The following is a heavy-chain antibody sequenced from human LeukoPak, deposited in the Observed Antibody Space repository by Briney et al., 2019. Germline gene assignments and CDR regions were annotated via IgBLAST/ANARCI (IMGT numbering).Heavy chain of an antibody. Sequence: GGSLRLSCAASGFTFSDHYMDWVRQAPGKGLEWVSRTRNKANSYTTEYAASVKGRFTISRDDSKNSLYLQMNSLKTEDTAVYYCALPSGYSSSSSYYYGMDVWGQGTTVTVSS. CDR2: TRNKANSYTT. V-gene: IGHV3-72*01. J-gene: IGHJ6*02. CDR3: ALPSGYSSSSSYYYGMDV. CDR1: GFTFSDHY. D-gene: IGHD6-6*01.